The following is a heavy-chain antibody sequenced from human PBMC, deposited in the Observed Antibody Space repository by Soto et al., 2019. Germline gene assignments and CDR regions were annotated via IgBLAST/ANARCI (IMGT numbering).Heavy chain of an antibody. J-gene: IGHJ4*02. V-gene: IGHV4-30-4*01. Sequence: SETLSLTCTVSGGSISSGDYYWSWIRQPPGKGLEWIGYIYYSGSTYYNPSLKSRVTISVDTSKNQFSPKLSSVTAADTAVYYCARGGVVVPAAMPLWGQGTLVTVSS. CDR1: GGSISSGDYY. CDR2: IYYSGST. CDR3: ARGGVVVPAAMPL. D-gene: IGHD2-2*01.